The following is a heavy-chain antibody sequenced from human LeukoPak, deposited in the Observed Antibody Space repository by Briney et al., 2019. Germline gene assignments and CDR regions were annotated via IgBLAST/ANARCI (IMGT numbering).Heavy chain of an antibody. CDR3: ARDTKDPYYYDSSGYSDY. V-gene: IGHV3-48*03. D-gene: IGHD3-22*01. CDR2: ISSSGSTI. CDR1: GFTFSSYE. Sequence: GGSLRLSCAASGFTFSSYEMNWVRQAPGKGLEWVSYISSSGSTIYYADSVKGRFTISRDNAKNSLYLQMNSLRAEDTAVYYCARDTKDPYYYDSSGYSDYWGQGTLVTVSS. J-gene: IGHJ4*02.